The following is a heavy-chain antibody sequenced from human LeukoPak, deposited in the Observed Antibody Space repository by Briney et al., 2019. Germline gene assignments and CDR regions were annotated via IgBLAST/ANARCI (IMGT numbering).Heavy chain of an antibody. Sequence: GGSLRLSCAASGFTFSSYSMNWVRQAPGKGLEWVSSISSSSSYIYYADSVKGRFTIPRDNAKNSLYLQMNSLRAEDTAVYYCASSYYYDSSGYYTAAFDYWGQGTLVTVSS. D-gene: IGHD3-22*01. V-gene: IGHV3-21*01. CDR2: ISSSSSYI. J-gene: IGHJ4*02. CDR1: GFTFSSYS. CDR3: ASSYYYDSSGYYTAAFDY.